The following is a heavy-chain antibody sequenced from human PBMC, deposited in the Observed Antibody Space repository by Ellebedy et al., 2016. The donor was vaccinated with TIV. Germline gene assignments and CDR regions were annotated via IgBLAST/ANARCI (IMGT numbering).Heavy chain of an antibody. CDR3: ARSKAAWDY. J-gene: IGHJ4*02. CDR2: IYPGDSGT. D-gene: IGHD2-15*01. CDR1: GYSFSSYW. V-gene: IGHV5-51*01. Sequence: GESLKISCKGSGYSFSSYWIGWVRQMPGKGLEWMGIIYPGDSGTRYSPSFEGQVIISADKSISTAYLQWSSLKASDTAMYYCARSKAAWDYWGQGTLVTVSS.